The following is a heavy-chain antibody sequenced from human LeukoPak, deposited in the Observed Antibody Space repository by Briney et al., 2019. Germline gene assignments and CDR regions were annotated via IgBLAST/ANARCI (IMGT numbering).Heavy chain of an antibody. CDR1: GASISTYY. Sequence: SETLSLTCTASGASISTYYWSWIRQPPGEGLEWIAYIAPSGGAVYNPSLNSRLIVSVDTSKNQFSLKLTSVTAADTAVYYCARHVATTVTRGYSCHPMDVWGKGTTVSVSS. V-gene: IGHV4-4*09. D-gene: IGHD4-17*01. CDR3: ARHVATTVTRGYSCHPMDV. CDR2: IAPSGGA. J-gene: IGHJ6*03.